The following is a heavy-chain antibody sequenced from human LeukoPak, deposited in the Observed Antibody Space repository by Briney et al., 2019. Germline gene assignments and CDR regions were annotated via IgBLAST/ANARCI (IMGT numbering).Heavy chain of an antibody. V-gene: IGHV3-30*18. CDR1: GFTFSSYS. Sequence: GGSLRLSCAASGFTFSSYSMHWVRQAPGKGLEWVAVISYDGSDKYYADSVKGRFTISRDNSKNTLYLQMNSLRAEDTAVYYCAKDRVLGDYWGQGTLVTVSS. J-gene: IGHJ4*02. CDR3: AKDRVLGDY. D-gene: IGHD2-8*01. CDR2: ISYDGSDK.